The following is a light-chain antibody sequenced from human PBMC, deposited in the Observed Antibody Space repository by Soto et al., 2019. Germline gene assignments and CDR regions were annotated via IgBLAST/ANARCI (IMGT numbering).Light chain of an antibody. J-gene: IGLJ2*01. CDR2: GVT. Sequence: QYALTQPASESGSPGQSITISCTGTSSDVGGYNYVSWYQQHPGKAPKVIIYGVTHRPSGVSNRFSGSKSVNTASLTISGLQAEDEADYYCCSYTTTNTLVFGGGTKVTVL. CDR3: CSYTTTNTLV. CDR1: SSDVGGYNY. V-gene: IGLV2-14*01.